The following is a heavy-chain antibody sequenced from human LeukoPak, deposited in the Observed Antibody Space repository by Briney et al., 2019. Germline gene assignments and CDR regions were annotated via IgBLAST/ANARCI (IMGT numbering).Heavy chain of an antibody. D-gene: IGHD3-16*01. CDR1: GFTFSSYR. J-gene: IGHJ4*02. V-gene: IGHV3-21*01. Sequence: GGSLRLSCAASGFTFSSYRMNWVRQAPGKGLEWVSSISGSTNYIYYADSVKGRFTISRDNAKNSLYLQMNSLRAEDTAVYYCARDYDGTYGHDYWGQGTLVTVSS. CDR3: ARDYDGTYGHDY. CDR2: ISGSTNYI.